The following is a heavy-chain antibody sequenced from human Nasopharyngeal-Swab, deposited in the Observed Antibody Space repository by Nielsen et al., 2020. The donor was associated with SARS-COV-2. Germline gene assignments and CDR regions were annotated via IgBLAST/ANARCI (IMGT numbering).Heavy chain of an antibody. D-gene: IGHD2-21*01. J-gene: IGHJ6*02. CDR2: ISGSGDTT. Sequence: GGSLRLSCAASGFTFSSYAMSWARQAPGKGLEWVSIISGSGDTTYYADSVNDRFTISRDNSKNTLYLQMNSLRVEDTAVYYCAKAPYLRGLDVWGQGTTVTVSS. V-gene: IGHV3-23*01. CDR1: GFTFSSYA. CDR3: AKAPYLRGLDV.